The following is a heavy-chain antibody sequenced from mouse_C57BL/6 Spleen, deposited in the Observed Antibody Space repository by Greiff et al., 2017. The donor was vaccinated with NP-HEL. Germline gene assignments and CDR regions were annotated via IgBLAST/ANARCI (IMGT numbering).Heavy chain of an antibody. D-gene: IGHD2-10*02. CDR1: GYSFTSYY. CDR2: IYPGSGNT. CDR3: ARDSLYGPRFAY. Sequence: QVQLQQSGPELVKPGASVKISCKASGYSFTSYYIHWVKQRPGQGLEWIGWIYPGSGNTKYNEKFKGKATLTADTSSSTAYMQLSSLKSEDSAVYYCARDSLYGPRFAYWGQGTLVTVSA. V-gene: IGHV1-66*01. J-gene: IGHJ3*01.